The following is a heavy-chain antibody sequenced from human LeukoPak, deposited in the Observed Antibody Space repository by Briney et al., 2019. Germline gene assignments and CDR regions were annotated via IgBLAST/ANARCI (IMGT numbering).Heavy chain of an antibody. Sequence: GGSLRLSCAASGFTFDDYGMSWLRQAPGKGLEWVSGINWNGGSTGYADSVKGRFTISRDNAKNSLYLQMNSLRAEDTALYYCARAPQDYYDSSGYLFDYWGQGTLVTVSS. CDR3: ARAPQDYYDSSGYLFDY. CDR2: INWNGGST. D-gene: IGHD3-22*01. V-gene: IGHV3-20*04. J-gene: IGHJ4*02. CDR1: GFTFDDYG.